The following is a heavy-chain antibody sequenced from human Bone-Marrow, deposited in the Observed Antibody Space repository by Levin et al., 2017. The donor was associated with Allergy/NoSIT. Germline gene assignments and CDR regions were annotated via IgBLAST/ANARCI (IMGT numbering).Heavy chain of an antibody. CDR2: MNPNSGNT. CDR1: GYTFTSYD. D-gene: IGHD2-2*01. V-gene: IGHV1-8*01. J-gene: IGHJ5*02. CDR3: ARGRVPTTDIVVVPAAIWKVWFDP. Sequence: VASVKVSCKASGYTFTSYDINWVRQATGQGLEWMGWMNPNSGNTGYAQKFQGRVTMTRNTSISTAYMELSSLRSEDTAVYYCARGRVPTTDIVVVPAAIWKVWFDPWGQGTLVTVSS.